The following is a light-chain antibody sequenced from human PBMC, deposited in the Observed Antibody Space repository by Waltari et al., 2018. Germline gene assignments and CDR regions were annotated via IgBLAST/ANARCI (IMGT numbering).Light chain of an antibody. CDR1: QSPVYSDGNTY. CDR2: QIS. V-gene: IGKV2-30*01. J-gene: IGKJ1*01. Sequence: VVLTQSPLSLPVTPGQPTSISCSASQSPVYSDGNTYLNWFQQRPGQSPRRLLYQISNRDSGVPDRFRGSGSGTEFTLTISSLQPDDFATYYCHQYNSYPWTFGQGTKVEIK. CDR3: HQYNSYPWT.